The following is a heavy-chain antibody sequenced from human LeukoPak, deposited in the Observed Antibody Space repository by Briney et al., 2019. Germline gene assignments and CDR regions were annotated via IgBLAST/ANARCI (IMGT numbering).Heavy chain of an antibody. CDR2: ISYDGSNK. V-gene: IGHV3-30*04. CDR3: ARDKTTVVKGSFGY. D-gene: IGHD4-23*01. CDR1: GFTFSSYA. Sequence: AGGSLRLSCAASGFTFSSYAMHWVRQAPGKGLEWVAVISYDGSNKYYADSVKGRFTISRDNSKNTLYLQMNSLRAEDTAVYYCARDKTTVVKGSFGYWGQGTLVTVSS. J-gene: IGHJ4*02.